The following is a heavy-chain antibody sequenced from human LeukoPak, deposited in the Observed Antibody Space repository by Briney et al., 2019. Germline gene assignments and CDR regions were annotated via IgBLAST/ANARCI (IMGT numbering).Heavy chain of an antibody. CDR1: GFNFNNYW. J-gene: IGHJ4*02. V-gene: IGHV3-74*01. CDR2: MNNDGRVI. CDR3: AREFEATGFWALDY. Sequence: GGSLRLSCTVSGFNFNNYWMHWVRQAPGKGLVWVSRMNNDGRVISYADSVNGRFTISRDNAKNTLYLQMNSLRAEDTAVYYCAREFEATGFWALDYWGQGTPVTASS. D-gene: IGHD3-16*01.